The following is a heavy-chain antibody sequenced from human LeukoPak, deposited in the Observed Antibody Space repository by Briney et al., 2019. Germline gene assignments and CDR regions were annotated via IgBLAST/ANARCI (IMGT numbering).Heavy chain of an antibody. CDR1: GGSISSSSYY. V-gene: IGHV4-39*07. Sequence: SETLSLTCTVSGGSISSSSYYWGWIRQPPGKGLEWIGSIYYSGSTYYNPSLKSRVTISPDKSKNQFSLTLTSVTAADTAVYFCARAPLSGTYYTDAFDIWGQGTMVTVSS. D-gene: IGHD1-26*01. J-gene: IGHJ3*02. CDR2: IYYSGST. CDR3: ARAPLSGTYYTDAFDI.